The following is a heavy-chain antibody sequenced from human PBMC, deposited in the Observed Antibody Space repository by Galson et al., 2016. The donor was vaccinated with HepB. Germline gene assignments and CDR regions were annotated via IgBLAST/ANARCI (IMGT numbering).Heavy chain of an antibody. Sequence: SLRLSCAVSGFSLSRYDIDWVRQAPGKGLEWVASLSSDGRNEEYADSVKGRFTISRDNFKSTKYLQMNSLRIEDTAVYYCASTYGGLERHEYWGQGTLVSVSS. CDR2: LSSDGRNE. J-gene: IGHJ4*02. CDR3: ASTYGGLERHEY. CDR1: GFSLSRYD. D-gene: IGHD1-1*01. V-gene: IGHV3-30*04.